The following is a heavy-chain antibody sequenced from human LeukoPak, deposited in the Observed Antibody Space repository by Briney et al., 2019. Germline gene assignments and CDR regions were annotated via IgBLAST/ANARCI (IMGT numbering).Heavy chain of an antibody. CDR2: IYSGGST. J-gene: IGHJ6*03. V-gene: IGHV3-53*01. D-gene: IGHD6-13*01. CDR1: GFTVSSNY. CDR3: ARVSSSWPYYYYYYMDV. Sequence: EPGGSLRLSCAASGFTVSSNYMSWVRQAPGKGLDWVSVIYSGGSTYYADSVKGRFTISRDNSKNTLYLQMNSLRAEDTAVYYCARVSSSWPYYYYYYMDVWGKGTTVTVSS.